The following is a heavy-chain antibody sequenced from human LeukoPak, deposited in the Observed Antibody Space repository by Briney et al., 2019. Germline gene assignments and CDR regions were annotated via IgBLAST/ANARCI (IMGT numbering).Heavy chain of an antibody. Sequence: GRSLRLSCAASGFTFADSAMHWVRQAPGKGLEWVSGISWNSGSIGYADSVKGRFTISRDNAKNSLYLQMNTLRAEDTALYYCAKDRDFSFDPWGQGTLVTVSS. CDR3: AKDRDFSFDP. J-gene: IGHJ5*02. V-gene: IGHV3-9*01. CDR1: GFTFADSA. CDR2: ISWNSGSI. D-gene: IGHD2/OR15-2a*01.